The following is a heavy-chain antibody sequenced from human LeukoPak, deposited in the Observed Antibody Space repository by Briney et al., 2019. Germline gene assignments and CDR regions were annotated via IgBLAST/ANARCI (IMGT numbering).Heavy chain of an antibody. J-gene: IGHJ4*02. CDR2: IYHSGST. Sequence: SETLSLTCTVSGGSISSYYWSWIRQPPGKGLEWIGSIYHSGSTYYNPSLKSRVTISVDTSKNQFSLKLSSVTAADTAVYYCARTTHVTFWGSEAFDYWGQGTLVTVSS. D-gene: IGHD3-16*01. CDR1: GGSISSYY. V-gene: IGHV4-59*08. CDR3: ARTTHVTFWGSEAFDY.